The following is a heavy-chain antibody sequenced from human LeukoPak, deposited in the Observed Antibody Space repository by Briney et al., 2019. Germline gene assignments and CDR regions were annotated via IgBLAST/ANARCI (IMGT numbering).Heavy chain of an antibody. D-gene: IGHD5-18*01. CDR3: AKDAVIQLWLRYFDY. CDR2: ISDSGGST. J-gene: IGHJ4*02. Sequence: PGGSLRLSCAASGFTFSSYAMSWVRQAPGKGLEWVSAISDSGGSTYYADSVKGRFTISRDNSKNTLYLQMNSLRAEDTAVYYCAKDAVIQLWLRYFDYWGQGTLVTVSS. V-gene: IGHV3-23*01. CDR1: GFTFSSYA.